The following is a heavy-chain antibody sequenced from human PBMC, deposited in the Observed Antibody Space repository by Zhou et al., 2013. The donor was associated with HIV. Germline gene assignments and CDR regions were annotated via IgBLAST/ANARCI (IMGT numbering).Heavy chain of an antibody. D-gene: IGHD2-2*01. CDR3: ARSREYQSDRTYYYYYMDV. J-gene: IGHJ6*03. CDR2: IIPIFGTA. V-gene: IGHV1-69*05. Sequence: QVQLVQSGAEVKKPGSSVKVSCKASGGTFSSYAISWVRQAPGQGLEWMGGIIPIFGTANYAQKFQGRVTITTDESTSTAYMELSSLRSEDTAVYYCARSREYQSDRTYYYYYMDVWGKGTTVTVSS. CDR1: GGTFSSYA.